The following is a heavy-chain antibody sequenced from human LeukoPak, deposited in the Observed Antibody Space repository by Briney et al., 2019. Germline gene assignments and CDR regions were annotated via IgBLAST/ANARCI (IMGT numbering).Heavy chain of an antibody. Sequence: SETLSLTCTVSGGSISSNTYYWDWIRQPPGKGLECIGSIYYGGSTYYNPSLKSRVIISVDTFKNPFSLKLSSVTAADTAVYYCARAYYYASSAFDIWGQGTMVTVSS. CDR1: GGSISSNTYY. D-gene: IGHD3-22*01. CDR3: ARAYYYASSAFDI. CDR2: IYYGGST. V-gene: IGHV4-39*01. J-gene: IGHJ3*02.